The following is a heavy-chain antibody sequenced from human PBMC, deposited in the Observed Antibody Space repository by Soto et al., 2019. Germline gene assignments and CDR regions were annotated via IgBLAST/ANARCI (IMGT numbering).Heavy chain of an antibody. CDR3: ARHFSWSYGMDA. J-gene: IGHJ6*02. CDR2: IRSKPNNFAT. D-gene: IGHD3-3*01. Sequence: EVQLVQSGGGLVQPGGSLKLSCSASGFTFSGSDIHWVRQASGRGLEWLGRIRSKPNNFATVYGESVRGRVTFSRDDSQKTAYLQLNSRKGDDTAFYYWARHFSWSYGMDAGGLGTTVTAS. CDR1: GFTFSGSD. V-gene: IGHV3-73*02.